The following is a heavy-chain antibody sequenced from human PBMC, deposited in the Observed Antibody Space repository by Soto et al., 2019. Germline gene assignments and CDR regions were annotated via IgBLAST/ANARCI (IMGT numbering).Heavy chain of an antibody. CDR3: ARLLKYCSGGSCYSGDYYYYYGMDV. Sequence: QVQLQESGPGLVKPSETLSLTCTVSGGSISSYYWSWIRQPPGKGLEWIGYIYYSGSTNYNPSLKSRVTITVDTSKNPFSLKLSSVTAADTAVYYCARLLKYCSGGSCYSGDYYYYYGMDVWGQGTTVTVSS. CDR2: IYYSGST. J-gene: IGHJ6*02. V-gene: IGHV4-59*08. D-gene: IGHD2-15*01. CDR1: GGSISSYY.